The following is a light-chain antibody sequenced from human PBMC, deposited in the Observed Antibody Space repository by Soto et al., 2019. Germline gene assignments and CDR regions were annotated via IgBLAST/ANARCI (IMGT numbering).Light chain of an antibody. CDR2: GAS. V-gene: IGKV3-20*01. Sequence: EIVLTQSPGTLSLSPGERATLSCRASQSVSSSFLAWYQQKPGQAPRLLIYGASSRATGIPVRFSGSGSGTDFTLTISRLEPEDFGVYYCQQYGSSPLTFGGGTKVEIK. CDR1: QSVSSSF. J-gene: IGKJ4*02. CDR3: QQYGSSPLT.